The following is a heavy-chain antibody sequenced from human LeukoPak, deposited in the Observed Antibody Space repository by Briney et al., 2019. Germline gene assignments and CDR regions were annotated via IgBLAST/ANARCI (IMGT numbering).Heavy chain of an antibody. J-gene: IGHJ2*01. CDR3: AKDGPYCGGITCYFRYFDL. Sequence: GGSLRLSCAASGFMFSDYGMHWVRQAPGKGLEWVAVISNDGSIIYYADSVKGRFTISRDNSKNTLHLQMNSLRPDDTAFYYCAKDGPYCGGITCYFRYFDLWGRGTLVTVSS. D-gene: IGHD2-21*01. CDR2: ISNDGSII. CDR1: GFMFSDYG. V-gene: IGHV3-30*18.